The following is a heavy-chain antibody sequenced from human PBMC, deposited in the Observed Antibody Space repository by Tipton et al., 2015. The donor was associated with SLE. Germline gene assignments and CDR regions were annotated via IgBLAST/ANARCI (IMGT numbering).Heavy chain of an antibody. CDR2: IKHSGST. CDR1: GGSFSGYY. Sequence: LRLSCAVYGGSFSGYYWSWIRQPPGKGLEWIVEIKHSGSTNYKPSLKSRVTISVDTSKNQFSQKLSSATAADTAVYYCARGEKRFGEPEADYWGQGTLVTVST. CDR3: ARGEKRFGEPEADY. V-gene: IGHV4-34*01. D-gene: IGHD3-10*01. J-gene: IGHJ4*02.